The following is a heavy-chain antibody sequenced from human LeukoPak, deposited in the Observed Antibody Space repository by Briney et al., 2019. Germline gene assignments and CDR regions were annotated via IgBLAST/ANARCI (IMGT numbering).Heavy chain of an antibody. CDR2: IYYTGST. Sequence: SETLSPTCAVSGGSISISGYSWSWIRQPPGKGLEWIGYIYYTGSTYYNPSLKSRLTMSLDTSKNQFSLKLNSVTAADTAVYYCARGGDSSGYEGRFDPWGQGTLVTVSS. CDR1: GGSISISGYS. J-gene: IGHJ5*02. V-gene: IGHV4-30-4*07. D-gene: IGHD3-22*01. CDR3: ARGGDSSGYEGRFDP.